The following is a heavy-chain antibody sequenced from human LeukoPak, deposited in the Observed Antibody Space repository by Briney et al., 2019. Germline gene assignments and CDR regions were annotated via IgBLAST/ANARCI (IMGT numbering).Heavy chain of an antibody. Sequence: PSGTLSLTCTVSGDSINSLDLWSWVRQPPGKGLEWIGEMYLSGTTHSNPSVKSRVTISIDKSKNQFFLDLSSVTAADTAVYYCAGLVGRYSSGLYYYYFDYWGQGTLVTVSS. V-gene: IGHV4-4*02. CDR3: AGLVGRYSSGLYYYYFDY. CDR1: GDSINSLDL. D-gene: IGHD3-22*01. CDR2: MYLSGTT. J-gene: IGHJ4*02.